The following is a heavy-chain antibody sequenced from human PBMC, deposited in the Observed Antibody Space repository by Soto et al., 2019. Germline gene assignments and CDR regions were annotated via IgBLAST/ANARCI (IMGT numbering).Heavy chain of an antibody. D-gene: IGHD3-16*01. Sequence: SETLSLTCTVSGGSISSADYYWTWIRQHPGKGLEWIGYIYYSGGTYYNPSLKSRVSISVDTSKNQFSLKLNSVTAADTAVYYCARVDYLLWRNDYWGQGTLVTVSS. V-gene: IGHV4-31*03. CDR1: GGSISSADYY. CDR2: IYYSGGT. J-gene: IGHJ4*02. CDR3: ARVDYLLWRNDY.